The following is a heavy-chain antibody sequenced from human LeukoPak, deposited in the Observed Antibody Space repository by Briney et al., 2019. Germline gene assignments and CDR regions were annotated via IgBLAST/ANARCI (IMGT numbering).Heavy chain of an antibody. D-gene: IGHD6-19*01. V-gene: IGHV1-18*01. CDR2: ISAYNGNT. CDR1: GYTFTSYG. J-gene: IGHJ6*03. Sequence: ASVKVSCKASGYTFTSYGISWVRQAPGQGLEWMGWISAYNGNTNYAQKLQGRVTMTTDTSTSTAYMELRSLRSDDTAVYYCARDSYGAVAGVYYYYYYMDVWGKGTTVTVSS. CDR3: ARDSYGAVAGVYYYYYYMDV.